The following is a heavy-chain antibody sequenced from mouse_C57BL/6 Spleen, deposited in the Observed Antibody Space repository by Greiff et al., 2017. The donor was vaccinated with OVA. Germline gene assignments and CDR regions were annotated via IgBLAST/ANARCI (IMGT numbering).Heavy chain of an antibody. D-gene: IGHD4-1*01. CDR1: GFNIKDYY. CDR3: ASLTGTTWLAY. J-gene: IGHJ3*01. Sequence: VQLQQSGAELVKPGASVKLSCTASGFNIKDYYMHWVKQRTEQGLEWIGWIDPEDGETKYAPKCQGKATITADTSSNTAYLQLSSLTSEDTAVYYCASLTGTTWLAYWGQGTLVTVSA. V-gene: IGHV14-2*01. CDR2: IDPEDGET.